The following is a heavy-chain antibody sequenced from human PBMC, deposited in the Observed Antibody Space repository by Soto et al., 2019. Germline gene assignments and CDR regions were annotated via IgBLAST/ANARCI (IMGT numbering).Heavy chain of an antibody. D-gene: IGHD2-8*01. V-gene: IGHV1-46*01. CDR2: VNPGGGST. CDR1: GYSFTSYY. J-gene: IGHJ4*02. CDR3: AIESTDYNEVNGLELFV. Sequence: ASVKVSCKASGYSFTSYYIFWVRQAPGQGLEWVGTVNPGGGSTSHAQKFQGRVTMTTDTSTRTAYMEMNSLRSEDTAVYYCAIESTDYNEVNGLELFVWGQGSLVTVSS.